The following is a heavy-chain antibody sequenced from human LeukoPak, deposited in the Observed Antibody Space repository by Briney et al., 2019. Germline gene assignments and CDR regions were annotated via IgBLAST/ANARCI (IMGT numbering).Heavy chain of an antibody. CDR2: FSSSSTYI. D-gene: IGHD1-26*01. J-gene: IGHJ4*02. CDR1: GFTFSSYS. CDR3: ARGGGSYYVVN. V-gene: IGHV3-21*01. Sequence: GGSLRLSCAASGFTFSSYSMNWVRQAPGKGLEWVSSFSSSSTYIYYADSVTGRFTISRDNAKNSLYLQMNSLRAEDTAVYYCARGGGSYYVVNWGQGTLVTVSS.